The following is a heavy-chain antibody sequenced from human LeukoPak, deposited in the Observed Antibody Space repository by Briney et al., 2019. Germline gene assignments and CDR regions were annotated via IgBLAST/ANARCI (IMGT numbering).Heavy chain of an antibody. D-gene: IGHD5-24*01. Sequence: SETLSLTCTVSGGSISSGDYYWSWIRQPPGKGLEWIGYIYYSGSTYYNPPLKSRVTISVDTSKNQFSLKLSSVTAADTAVYYCAGRRDGYSNVDYWGQGTLVTVSS. CDR1: GGSISSGDYY. CDR3: AGRRDGYSNVDY. J-gene: IGHJ4*02. CDR2: IYYSGST. V-gene: IGHV4-30-4*01.